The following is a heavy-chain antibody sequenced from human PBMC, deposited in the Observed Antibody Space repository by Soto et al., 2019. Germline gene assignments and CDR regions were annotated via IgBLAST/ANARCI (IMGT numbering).Heavy chain of an antibody. V-gene: IGHV3-48*03. Sequence: EAQLVESGGGLVQPGGSLRLSCAAFGFTLSSYEMDWVRQAPGKGLEWVSHISRSGSPIYYADSVKGRFTISRDNAKNSVYLQMNSLRAEDTAIYYCARVYADYLIDDVDIWGQGTMVSVSS. CDR3: ARVYADYLIDDVDI. D-gene: IGHD4-17*01. CDR1: GFTLSSYE. CDR2: ISRSGSPI. J-gene: IGHJ3*02.